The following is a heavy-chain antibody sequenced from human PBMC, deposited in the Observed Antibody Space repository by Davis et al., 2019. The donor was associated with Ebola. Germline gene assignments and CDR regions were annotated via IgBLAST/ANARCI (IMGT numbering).Heavy chain of an antibody. CDR2: INIDGSTT. D-gene: IGHD4-17*01. J-gene: IGHJ5*01. V-gene: IGHV3-74*01. Sequence: PGGSLRLSCAASGFTFSRYWMHWVRQAPGTGLVWVSRINIDGSTTTYADSVKGRFTISRDNAKNTLYQQMNNLRAEDTAVYYCARVAYGDYWRWFESWGQGTLVTVSS. CDR1: GFTFSRYW. CDR3: ARVAYGDYWRWFES.